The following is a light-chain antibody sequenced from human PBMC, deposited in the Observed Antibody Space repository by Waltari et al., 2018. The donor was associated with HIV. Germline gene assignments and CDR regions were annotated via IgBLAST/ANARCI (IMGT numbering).Light chain of an antibody. V-gene: IGKV1-39*01. CDR3: QQSHSTPRT. Sequence: DIQMTQSPSSLSATVGDRVPITCRTSQTINNYLNWYQQKSGSAPKLLIFSASNLRSDVPSRFSGSGSGTTLMLTIDGLQPDDFATYYCQQSHSTPRTFGQGTRLEVK. J-gene: IGKJ2*01. CDR2: SAS. CDR1: QTINNY.